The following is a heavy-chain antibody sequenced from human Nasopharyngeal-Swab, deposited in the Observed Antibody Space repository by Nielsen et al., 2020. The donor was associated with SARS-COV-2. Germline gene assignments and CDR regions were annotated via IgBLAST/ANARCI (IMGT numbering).Heavy chain of an antibody. D-gene: IGHD1-26*01. J-gene: IGHJ4*02. Sequence: SETLSLTCTVSGGSVSSGSYYWSWIRQPPGKGLEWIGYIYYSGSTNYKSSLKSRVTISVDTSKNQFSLKLSSVTAADTAVYYCAREVVGATRWDYWGQGTLVTVSS. CDR3: AREVVGATRWDY. CDR1: GGSVSSGSYY. CDR2: IYYSGST. V-gene: IGHV4-61*01.